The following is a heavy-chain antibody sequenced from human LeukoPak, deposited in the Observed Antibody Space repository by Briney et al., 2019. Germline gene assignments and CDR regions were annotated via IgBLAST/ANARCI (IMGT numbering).Heavy chain of an antibody. Sequence: QPGGSLRLSCAASGFTFSSYAMHWVRQAPGKGLGWVAVISYDGSNKYYADSVKGRFTISRDNSKNTLYLQMNSLRAEDTAVYYCAASIPPASWGQGTLVTVSS. D-gene: IGHD2-21*01. CDR3: AASIPPAS. J-gene: IGHJ5*02. V-gene: IGHV3-30*04. CDR1: GFTFSSYA. CDR2: ISYDGSNK.